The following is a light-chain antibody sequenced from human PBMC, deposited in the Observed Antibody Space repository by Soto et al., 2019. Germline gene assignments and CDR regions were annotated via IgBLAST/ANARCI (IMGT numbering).Light chain of an antibody. CDR3: AAWDDSLNGFYV. J-gene: IGLJ1*01. V-gene: IGLV1-44*01. CDR1: SSNIGSNT. CDR2: SNN. Sequence: QPVLSQPPSASGTPGQRVTISCSGSSSNIGSNTVSWYQQLPGTAPKLLIYSNNQRPSGVPDRFSGSKSGTSASLAISGLQSEDEADYYCAAWDDSLNGFYVFGTGTQLTVL.